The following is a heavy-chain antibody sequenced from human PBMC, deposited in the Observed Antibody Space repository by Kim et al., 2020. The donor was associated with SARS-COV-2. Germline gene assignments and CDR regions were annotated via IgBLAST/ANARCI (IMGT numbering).Heavy chain of an antibody. CDR2: ILERRAGGGT. J-gene: IGHJ6*03. CDR1: GFTFNTYA. CDR3: AVFAVASSGNI. D-gene: IGHD6-19*01. Sequence: GGSLRLSCAASGFTFNTYAMSWVRQAPGMGLEWVSTILERRAGGGTYYADSLKGRFTISRDDSKNTLSLQMNSLRVEYTAVYYCAVFAVASSGNICGKGT. V-gene: IGHV3-23*01.